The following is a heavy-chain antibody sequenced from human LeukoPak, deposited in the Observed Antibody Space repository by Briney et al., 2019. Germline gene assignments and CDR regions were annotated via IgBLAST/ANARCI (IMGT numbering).Heavy chain of an antibody. Sequence: PSETPCLTCAVYGGSFSGYYWNWIRQPPGKGLEWIGEINHSGSTNYNPSLKSRVTISLDTSKNQFSLKLSSVTAADTAVYYCANDGYSGQGTLVTVSS. CDR3: ANDGY. D-gene: IGHD3-3*01. V-gene: IGHV4-34*01. CDR1: GGSFSGYY. J-gene: IGHJ4*02. CDR2: INHSGST.